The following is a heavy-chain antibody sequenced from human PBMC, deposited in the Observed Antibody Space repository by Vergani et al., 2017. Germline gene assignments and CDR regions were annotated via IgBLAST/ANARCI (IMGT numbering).Heavy chain of an antibody. D-gene: IGHD6-6*01. CDR2: IWNDGRNK. V-gene: IGHV3-33*01. Sequence: QVQLVESGGGVVQPGRSLRLSCAASGFTFSSYGMNWVRQAPGKGLEWVAVIWNDGRNKYYADAVKGRFTISRDNSKTTLYLQMNSLRAEDTAVYYCEGMTRQLAGGYSFDYWGQGTLVTVSS. CDR3: EGMTRQLAGGYSFDY. J-gene: IGHJ4*02. CDR1: GFTFSSYG.